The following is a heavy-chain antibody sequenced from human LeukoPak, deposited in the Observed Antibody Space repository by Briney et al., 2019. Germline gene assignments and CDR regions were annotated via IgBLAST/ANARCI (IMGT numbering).Heavy chain of an antibody. CDR1: GYSISSGYY. CDR2: IYHGGST. D-gene: IGHD2-21*02. V-gene: IGHV4-38-2*02. Sequence: SETLSLTCAVSGYSISSGYYWGWIRQPPGRGLEWIGSIYHGGSTYYNPSLKSRVTISLDMSKNQFSLKLTSVTAADTAVYYCTRDYYCGGDCFDPDFDYWGQGTLVAVSS. J-gene: IGHJ4*02. CDR3: TRDYYCGGDCFDPDFDY.